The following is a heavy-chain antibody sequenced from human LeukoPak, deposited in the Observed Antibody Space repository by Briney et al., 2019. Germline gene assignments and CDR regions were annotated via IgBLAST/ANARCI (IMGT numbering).Heavy chain of an antibody. V-gene: IGHV3-30*02. CDR2: IRYDGSRK. CDR3: AKVSLNMVNDAFDI. D-gene: IGHD4/OR15-4a*01. J-gene: IGHJ3*02. CDR1: GLTVSSNC. Sequence: GGSLRLSCAASGLTVSSNCMSWVRQAPDKGLEWVAFIRYDGSRKYYADSVKGRFTISRDNSKNTLYLQMNSLRAEDTAMYYCAKVSLNMVNDAFDIWGQGTMVSVSS.